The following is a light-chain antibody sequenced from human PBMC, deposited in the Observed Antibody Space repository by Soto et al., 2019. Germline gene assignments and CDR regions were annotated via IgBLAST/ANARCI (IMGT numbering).Light chain of an antibody. V-gene: IGKV1-12*01. J-gene: IGKJ4*01. Sequence: DIQMTQSPSSVSASVGDRVTITCRASQDISSWLAGYQQKPGKAPKLLMYAASTLQGGVPSRCNGSGSGTDFTLTISNLQPEDFSTYYCQQGHRFPLTFGGGTKVEIK. CDR2: AAS. CDR3: QQGHRFPLT. CDR1: QDISSW.